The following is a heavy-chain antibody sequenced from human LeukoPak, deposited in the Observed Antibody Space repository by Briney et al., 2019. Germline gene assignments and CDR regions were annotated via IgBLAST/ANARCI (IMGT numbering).Heavy chain of an antibody. CDR2: INHSGST. CDR3: ARLQRGIAVARTNY. Sequence: SETLSLTCAVYGGSFSGYYWSWIRQPPGKGLEWIGEINHSGSTNYNPSLKSRVTISVDTSKNQFSLKLSSVTAADTAVYYCARLQRGIAVARTNYWGQATLVTVSS. V-gene: IGHV4-34*01. D-gene: IGHD6-19*01. J-gene: IGHJ4*02. CDR1: GGSFSGYY.